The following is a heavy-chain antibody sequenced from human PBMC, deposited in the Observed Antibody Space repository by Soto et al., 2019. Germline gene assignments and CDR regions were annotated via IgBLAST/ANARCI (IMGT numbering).Heavy chain of an antibody. V-gene: IGHV3-74*02. CDR3: ASIPMVRGPSDY. Sequence: EVRLVESGGGLVQPGGSLRLSCAASGFTFSTYWMHWVRQAPGKGLVWVSRINGDGTTTQYADSVKGRFTISRDNAKNTLCLRMNTLRGDDTAMYYCASIPMVRGPSDYWGQGTLVTVSS. J-gene: IGHJ4*02. D-gene: IGHD3-10*01. CDR2: INGDGTTT. CDR1: GFTFSTYW.